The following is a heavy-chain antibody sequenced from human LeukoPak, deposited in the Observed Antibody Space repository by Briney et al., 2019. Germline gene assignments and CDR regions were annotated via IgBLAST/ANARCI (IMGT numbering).Heavy chain of an antibody. V-gene: IGHV4-34*01. CDR3: ARDIMTFDY. J-gene: IGHJ4*02. CDR1: GGSFSGYY. CDR2: INHSGST. Sequence: KSSETLSLTCAVYGGSFSGYYWSWIRQPPGEGLEWIGEINHSGSTNYNPSLKSRVTISVDTSKNQFSLKLSSVTAADTAVYYCARDIMTFDYWGQGTLVTVSS.